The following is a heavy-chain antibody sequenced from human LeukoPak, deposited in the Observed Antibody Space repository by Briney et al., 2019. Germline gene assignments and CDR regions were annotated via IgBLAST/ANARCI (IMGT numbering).Heavy chain of an antibody. J-gene: IGHJ4*02. D-gene: IGHD3-10*01. CDR1: GFTFSSYW. CDR3: ARARITMVRGVTNGLDY. CDR2: ISSSSSYI. V-gene: IGHV3-21*01. Sequence: GGSLRLSCAASGFTFSSYWMSWVRQAPGKGLEWVSSISSSSSYIYYADSVKGRFTISRDNAKNSLYLQMNSLRAEDTAVYYCARARITMVRGVTNGLDYWGQGTLVTVSS.